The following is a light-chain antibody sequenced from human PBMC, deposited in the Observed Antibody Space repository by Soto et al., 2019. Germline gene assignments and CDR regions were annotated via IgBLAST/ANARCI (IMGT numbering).Light chain of an antibody. CDR2: TAS. V-gene: IGKV1-6*01. CDR3: LQDYNYPPT. CDR1: QGIRND. J-gene: IGKJ1*01. Sequence: AIQMTQSPSSLSAPVGDRVTITCRASQGIRNDLGWYQQKPGKAPKLLIYTASSLQSGVPSRFSGSGSGTDFTLTISSLQPEDFATYYCLQDYNYPPTFGQGTKVEIK.